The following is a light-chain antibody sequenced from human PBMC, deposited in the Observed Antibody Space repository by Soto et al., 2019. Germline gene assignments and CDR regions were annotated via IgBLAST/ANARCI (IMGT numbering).Light chain of an antibody. J-gene: IGLJ1*01. Sequence: QSVLTQPHSASGTTGQRVTISCSGSSSNIGTNYVYCYKHLPGTAPKLLIYRNNLRPSGVPDRFSGCRSGTSGSLAISGLRSEDEADYFWSAWDDSLSGSVFGTGTKLTVL. V-gene: IGLV1-47*01. CDR3: SAWDDSLSGSV. CDR2: RNN. CDR1: SSNIGTNY.